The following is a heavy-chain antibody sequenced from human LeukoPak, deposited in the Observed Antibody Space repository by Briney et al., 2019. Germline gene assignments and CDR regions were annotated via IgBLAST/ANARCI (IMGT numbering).Heavy chain of an antibody. CDR3: ARLIYYYDSSGYYYGNAFDI. CDR2: IYYSGST. Sequence: SETLSLTCTVSGGSISSYYWSWIRQPPGKGLEWIGYIYYSGSTNYNPPLKSRVTISVDTSKNQFSLKLSSVTAADTAVYYCARLIYYYDSSGYYYGNAFDIWGQGTMVTVSS. D-gene: IGHD3-22*01. V-gene: IGHV4-59*01. J-gene: IGHJ3*02. CDR1: GGSISSYY.